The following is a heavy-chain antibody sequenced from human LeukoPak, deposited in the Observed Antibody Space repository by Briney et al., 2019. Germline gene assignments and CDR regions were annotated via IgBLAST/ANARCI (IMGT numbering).Heavy chain of an antibody. V-gene: IGHV4-39*01. CDR1: GGSTSSSSYY. Sequence: SETLSLTRTVSGGSTSSSSYYWGWIRQPPGKGLEWIGSIYYSGSTYYNPSLKSRVTISVDTSKNQFSLKLSSVTAADTAVYYCARRDYAFDYWGQGTLVTVSS. D-gene: IGHD4/OR15-4a*01. J-gene: IGHJ4*02. CDR3: ARRDYAFDY. CDR2: IYYSGST.